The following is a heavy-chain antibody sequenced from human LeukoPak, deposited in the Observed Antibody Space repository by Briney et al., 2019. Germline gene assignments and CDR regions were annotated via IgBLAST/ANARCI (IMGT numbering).Heavy chain of an antibody. J-gene: IGHJ5*02. CDR1: GGSISSYS. Sequence: PSETLSLTCTVSGGSISSYSWNWIRQAPGKRLEWIGYIYDTGSADYSPSLKSRATISVDTSRNQFSLKPRSVTAADTAVYYCARGPSSDYDILTGFSFDDNWFDPWGQGTLVTVSS. V-gene: IGHV4-59*01. D-gene: IGHD3-9*01. CDR2: IYDTGSA. CDR3: ARGPSSDYDILTGFSFDDNWFDP.